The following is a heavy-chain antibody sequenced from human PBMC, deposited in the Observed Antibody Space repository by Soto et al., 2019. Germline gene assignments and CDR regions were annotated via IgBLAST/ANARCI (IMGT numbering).Heavy chain of an antibody. V-gene: IGHV4-34*01. CDR2: INHSENT. Sequence: QVQLKQWGAGLLKPSETLSLTCAVYGGSFSDYYWSWIRQPPGKGLEWIGEINHSENTNYNPSLKSRVTITVDTSKNQFSLKLSSVTAADTAVYYCASYCGGDCYSEAPKYFQLWGQGTLVIVSP. CDR1: GGSFSDYY. CDR3: ASYCGGDCYSEAPKYFQL. J-gene: IGHJ1*01. D-gene: IGHD2-21*02.